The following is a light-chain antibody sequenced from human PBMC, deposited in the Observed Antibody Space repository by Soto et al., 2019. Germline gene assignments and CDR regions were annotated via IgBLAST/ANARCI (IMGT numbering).Light chain of an antibody. J-gene: IGKJ4*01. CDR1: QGLSDD. V-gene: IGKV1-17*01. Sequence: DIQMTQSPSSLSASVGDRVTITCRASQGLSDDSAWYQQKPGKAPKRLIYAAPTLQSGVASRFSGSRSGTEFTLTISSVQPEDFATYYCRHHNSYLALTFGGGTKVETK. CDR3: RHHNSYLALT. CDR2: AAP.